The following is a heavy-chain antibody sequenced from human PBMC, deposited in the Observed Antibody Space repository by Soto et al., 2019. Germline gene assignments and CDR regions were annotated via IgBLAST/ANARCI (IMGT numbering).Heavy chain of an antibody. Sequence: KPSETLSLTCTVSGAPITINYWSWIRQAPGKGLEWIGYIYYSGSTTYNPSLKRRVAVSLDTSTDHFSLTMTSVTAADTGVYFCAGGPRYWSFALWGRGTLVTVSS. J-gene: IGHJ2*01. CDR1: GAPITINY. V-gene: IGHV4-59*12. CDR3: AGGPRYWSFAL. CDR2: IYYSGST. D-gene: IGHD1-20*01.